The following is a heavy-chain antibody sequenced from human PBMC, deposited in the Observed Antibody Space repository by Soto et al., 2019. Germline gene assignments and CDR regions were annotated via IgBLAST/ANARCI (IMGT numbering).Heavy chain of an antibody. Sequence: AASVKVSCKASGYTFTSYAMHWVRQAPGQRLEWMGWINAGNGNTKYSQKFQGRVTITRDTSASTAYMELSSLRSEDTAVYYCGYSSSSGRWFDPWGQGTLVTVSS. CDR2: INAGNGNT. CDR1: GYTFTSYA. D-gene: IGHD6-6*01. V-gene: IGHV1-3*01. J-gene: IGHJ5*02. CDR3: GYSSSSGRWFDP.